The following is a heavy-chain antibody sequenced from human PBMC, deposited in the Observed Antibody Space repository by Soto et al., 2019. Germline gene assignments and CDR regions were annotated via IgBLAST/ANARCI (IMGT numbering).Heavy chain of an antibody. CDR2: IIPILGIA. CDR3: ARSGVTSVTTFDY. Sequence: SVKVSCKASGGTFSSYTIGWVRQAPGQGLEWMGRIIPILGIANYAQKFQGRVTITADKSTSTAYMELSSLRSEDTAVYYCARSGVTSVTTFDYWGQGTLVTVSS. J-gene: IGHJ4*02. V-gene: IGHV1-69*02. CDR1: GGTFSSYT. D-gene: IGHD4-4*01.